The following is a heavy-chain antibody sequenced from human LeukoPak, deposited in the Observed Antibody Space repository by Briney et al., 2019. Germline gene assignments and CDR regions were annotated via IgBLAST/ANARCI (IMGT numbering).Heavy chain of an antibody. CDR2: IYTSGST. Sequence: SETLSLTCTVSGGSISSYYWSWIRQPAGKGLEWIGRIYTSGSTNYNPSLKSRVTMSVDTSKNQFSLKLSSVTAADTAVYYCARDPGIVVVPAAMHRYWYFDLWGRGTLVTVSS. CDR3: ARDPGIVVVPAAMHRYWYFDL. D-gene: IGHD2-2*01. CDR1: GGSISSYY. V-gene: IGHV4-4*07. J-gene: IGHJ2*01.